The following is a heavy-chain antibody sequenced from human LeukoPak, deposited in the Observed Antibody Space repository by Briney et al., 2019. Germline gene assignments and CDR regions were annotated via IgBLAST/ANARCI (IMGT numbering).Heavy chain of an antibody. J-gene: IGHJ4*02. D-gene: IGHD3-22*01. CDR3: ASGDDYYDSSGPTVY. V-gene: IGHV4-59*01. CDR2: IYYSGST. CDR1: GGSISSYY. Sequence: PSETLSLTCTVSGGSISSYYWSWIRQPPGKGLEWIGYIYYSGSTNYNPSLKGRVTISVDTSKNQFSLKLSSVTAADTAVYYCASGDDYYDSSGPTVYWGQGTLVTVSS.